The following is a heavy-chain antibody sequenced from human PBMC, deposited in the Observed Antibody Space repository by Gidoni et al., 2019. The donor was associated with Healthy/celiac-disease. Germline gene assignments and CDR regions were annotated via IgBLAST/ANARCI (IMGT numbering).Heavy chain of an antibody. V-gene: IGHV3-30*18. CDR3: AKDRRRPSHYYDSIYYGMDV. Sequence: QVQLVESGGGVVQPGRSLRLSCAASGFTFSSYGMHWVRQAPGKGLEWVAVISYDGSNKYYADSVKGRFTISRDNSKNTLYLQMNSLRAEDTAVYYCAKDRRRPSHYYDSIYYGMDVWGQGTTVTVSS. CDR2: ISYDGSNK. CDR1: GFTFSSYG. D-gene: IGHD3-22*01. J-gene: IGHJ6*02.